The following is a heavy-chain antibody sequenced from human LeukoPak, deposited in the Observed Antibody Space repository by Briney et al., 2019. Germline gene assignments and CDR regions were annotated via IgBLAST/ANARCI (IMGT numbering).Heavy chain of an antibody. J-gene: IGHJ3*02. CDR3: ARVATMVRVPLDALDI. V-gene: IGHV3-48*03. CDR2: ISRSGGTR. Sequence: GGSLRLSCAISGFTFSACELTWVRQAPGKGLEWVSYISRSGGTRYYADSVKGRFTISRDNAKTSLYLQMNSLRAEDTAVYYCARVATMVRVPLDALDIWGQGTMVSVSS. CDR1: GFTFSACE. D-gene: IGHD3-10*01.